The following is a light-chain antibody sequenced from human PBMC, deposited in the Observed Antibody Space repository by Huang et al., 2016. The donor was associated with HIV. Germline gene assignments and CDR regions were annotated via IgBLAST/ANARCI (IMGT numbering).Light chain of an antibody. CDR2: RAA. V-gene: IGKV3-11*01. Sequence: EIVLTQSPATLSLSPGERATLSCRASQNVTDSLAWYRQKPGQAPSLLIYRAANRATGTPARFSGSGSGTDFTLTISSLEPEDFAIYYCQERIQWPRLTFGGGTKVKIK. CDR1: QNVTDS. J-gene: IGKJ4*01. CDR3: QERIQWPRLT.